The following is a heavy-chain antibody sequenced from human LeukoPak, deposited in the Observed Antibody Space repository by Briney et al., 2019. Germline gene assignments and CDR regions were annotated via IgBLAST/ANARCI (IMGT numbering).Heavy chain of an antibody. J-gene: IGHJ4*02. CDR2: INHSGST. CDR3: ARRGFSAVVVFDY. D-gene: IGHD2-2*01. CDR1: GGSFSGYY. V-gene: IGHV4-34*01. Sequence: SETLSLTCAVYGGSFSGYYWSWIRQPPGKGLEWIGEINHSGSTNYNPSLKSRVTISVDTSKNQFSLKLSSVTAADTAVYYCARRGFSAVVVFDYWGQGTLGTVSS.